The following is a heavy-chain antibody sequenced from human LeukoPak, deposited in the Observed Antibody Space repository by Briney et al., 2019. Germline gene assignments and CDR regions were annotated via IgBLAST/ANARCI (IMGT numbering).Heavy chain of an antibody. V-gene: IGHV4-34*01. CDR3: ARVGSGSASHTFDH. D-gene: IGHD1-14*01. Sequence: PSETLSLTCAVYRGSFSGYFWRWIRQPPGKGLEWIGEINHSGSTNYNPSLKSRVTISADTSTNHFSLTLSSVTAADTAVYYCARVGSGSASHTFDHWGQGTLVTVSS. CDR1: RGSFSGYF. J-gene: IGHJ4*02. CDR2: INHSGST.